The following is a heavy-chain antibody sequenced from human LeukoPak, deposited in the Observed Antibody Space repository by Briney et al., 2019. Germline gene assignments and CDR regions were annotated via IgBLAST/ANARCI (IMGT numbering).Heavy chain of an antibody. CDR1: GGSISSSNW. V-gene: IGHV4-4*02. CDR2: IYHSGST. CDR3: AREWLRFQLGAFDI. Sequence: KASETLSLTCAVSGGSISSSNWWSWIRQPPGKGLEWIGEIYHSGSTNYNPSLKSRVTISVDKSKTQFSLKLSSVTAADTAVYYCAREWLRFQLGAFDIWGQGTMVTVSS. D-gene: IGHD5-12*01. J-gene: IGHJ3*02.